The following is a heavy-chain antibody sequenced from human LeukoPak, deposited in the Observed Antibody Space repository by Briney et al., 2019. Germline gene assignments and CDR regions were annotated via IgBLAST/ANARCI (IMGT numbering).Heavy chain of an antibody. D-gene: IGHD5-24*01. V-gene: IGHV1-8*01. CDR2: MNPNSGNT. CDR3: ARGDGRGRTYYYYYMDV. Sequence: ASVKVSCKASGYTFTSYDIDWVRQATGQGLEWMGWMNPNSGNTGYAQKFQGRVTMTRNTSISTAYMELSSLRSEDTAVYYCARGDGRGRTYYYYYMDVWAKGPRSPSP. J-gene: IGHJ6*03. CDR1: GYTFTSYD.